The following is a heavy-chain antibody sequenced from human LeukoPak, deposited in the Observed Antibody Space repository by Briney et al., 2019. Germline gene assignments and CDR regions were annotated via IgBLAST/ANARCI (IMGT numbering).Heavy chain of an antibody. J-gene: IGHJ5*02. D-gene: IGHD3-10*01. Sequence: GGSLRLSCAASGFTFSSYAMHWVRQAPGKGLEWVAVISYDGSNKYYADSVKGRFTISRDNSKNTLYLQMNSLRAEDTAVYYCARDLVLAYYYGSGSYYALDPWGQGTLVTVSS. CDR1: GFTFSSYA. CDR3: ARDLVLAYYYGSGSYYALDP. CDR2: ISYDGSNK. V-gene: IGHV3-30*01.